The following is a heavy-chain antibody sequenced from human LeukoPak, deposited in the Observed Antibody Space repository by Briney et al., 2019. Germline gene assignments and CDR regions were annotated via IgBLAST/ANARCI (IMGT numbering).Heavy chain of an antibody. CDR1: GGSISSYY. J-gene: IGHJ4*02. V-gene: IGHV4-59*08. D-gene: IGHD6-13*01. CDR2: IYYSGST. Sequence: SETLSLTCTVSGGSISSYYWSWLRQPPGKGLEWIGYIYYSGSTNYNPSLKSRVTISVDTSKNQFSLKLSSVTAADTAVYYCARVVIQAAAGTTDYWGQGTLVTVSS. CDR3: ARVVIQAAAGTTDY.